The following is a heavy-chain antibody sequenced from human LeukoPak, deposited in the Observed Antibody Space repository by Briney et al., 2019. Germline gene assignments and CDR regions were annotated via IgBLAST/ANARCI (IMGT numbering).Heavy chain of an antibody. J-gene: IGHJ4*02. Sequence: ASVKVSCKASGYTFTSYGISWVRQAPGQGLEWMGWISAYNGNTNYAQKLQGRATMTTDTSTSTAYMELRSLRSDDTAVYYCARDRPYYYDSSGYSGDYWGQGTLVTVSS. CDR1: GYTFTSYG. V-gene: IGHV1-18*01. D-gene: IGHD3-22*01. CDR2: ISAYNGNT. CDR3: ARDRPYYYDSSGYSGDY.